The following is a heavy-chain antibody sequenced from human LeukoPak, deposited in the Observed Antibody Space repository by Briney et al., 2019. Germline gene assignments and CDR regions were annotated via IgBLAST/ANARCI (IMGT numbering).Heavy chain of an antibody. CDR1: GFTFSSYW. J-gene: IGHJ6*03. CDR2: IKPDGSDK. D-gene: IGHD3-22*01. CDR3: ARSYYYDSSGYLYYYMDV. Sequence: GGSLRLSCAASGFTFSSYWMSWVRPAPGKGLEWVANIKPDGSDKYYVDSVKGRFTISRDNAKNSLYLQMNSLRAEDTAVYYCARSYYYDSSGYLYYYMDVWGKGTTVTISS. V-gene: IGHV3-7*03.